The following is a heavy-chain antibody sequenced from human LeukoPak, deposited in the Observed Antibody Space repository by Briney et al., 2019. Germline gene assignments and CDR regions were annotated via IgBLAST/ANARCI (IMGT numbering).Heavy chain of an antibody. J-gene: IGHJ4*02. CDR3: ATTSHYVDIAATIPYGIYYFDY. CDR1: GYTFTSYG. V-gene: IGHV1-18*01. CDR2: ISAYNGDT. D-gene: IGHD5-12*01. Sequence: ASGKVSCKASGYTFTSYGINWVRQAPGQGLEWMGWISAYNGDTNYAQKLQGRVTMTTDTYTSTAYMEMRRLRSGETPVYYCATTSHYVDIAATIPYGIYYFDYGGQGTLVTVSA.